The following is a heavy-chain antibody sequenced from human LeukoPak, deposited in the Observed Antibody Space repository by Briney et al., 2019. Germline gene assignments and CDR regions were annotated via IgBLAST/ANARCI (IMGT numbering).Heavy chain of an antibody. Sequence: GGSLRLSCAASGFTFSYYWMHWLRQAPGKGLVWVSRINRDGSGTSYADFVEGRFTISRDNAKNKLYLQMHSLRAEDTAVYYCAREVEMVSDAFDVWGQGTMVSVFS. D-gene: IGHD5-24*01. V-gene: IGHV3-74*01. CDR1: GFTFSYYW. J-gene: IGHJ3*01. CDR3: AREVEMVSDAFDV. CDR2: INRDGSGT.